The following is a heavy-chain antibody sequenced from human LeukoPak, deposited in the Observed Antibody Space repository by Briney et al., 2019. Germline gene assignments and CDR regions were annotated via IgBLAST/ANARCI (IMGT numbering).Heavy chain of an antibody. J-gene: IGHJ4*02. Sequence: GASVKVSCKASGNTFAGYYVHWVRQAPGQGLEWMRWINTHSGATNYAQHFQGRVTMTTDTSVTTAYMDLDGLKSDDAAVYFCARGPIGGLRKGFDIWGQGTLVTVSS. CDR1: GNTFAGYY. CDR2: INTHSGAT. D-gene: IGHD1-26*01. V-gene: IGHV1-2*02. CDR3: ARGPIGGLRKGFDI.